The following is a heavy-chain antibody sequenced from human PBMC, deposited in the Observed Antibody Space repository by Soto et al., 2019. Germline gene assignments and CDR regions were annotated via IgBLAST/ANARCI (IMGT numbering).Heavy chain of an antibody. Sequence: EVQLVESGGGLVQPGGSLRLSCAASGFTFSNYWMHWVRQAPGKGLVWVSRIDSDGSSTNYADSVKGRFTISRDNAKNTLYLHMNSLRAEDTAVYYCASLSGGCRQPYYYYYVDVWGQGTTVTVSS. V-gene: IGHV3-74*01. J-gene: IGHJ6*03. CDR3: ASLSGGCRQPYYYYYVDV. D-gene: IGHD3-10*01. CDR2: IDSDGSST. CDR1: GFTFSNYW.